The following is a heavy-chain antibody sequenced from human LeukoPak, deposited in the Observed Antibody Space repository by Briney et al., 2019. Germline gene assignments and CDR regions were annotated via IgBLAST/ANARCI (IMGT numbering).Heavy chain of an antibody. Sequence: PGRSLRLSCAASGFTFDDYAMHWVRQAPGKGLEWVSSISSSSSYIYYADSVKGRFTISRDNAKNSLYLQMNSLRAEDTAVYYCARDRGYSYGHDYWGQGTLVTVSS. J-gene: IGHJ4*02. CDR1: GFTFDDYA. CDR2: ISSSSSYI. V-gene: IGHV3-21*01. CDR3: ARDRGYSYGHDY. D-gene: IGHD5-18*01.